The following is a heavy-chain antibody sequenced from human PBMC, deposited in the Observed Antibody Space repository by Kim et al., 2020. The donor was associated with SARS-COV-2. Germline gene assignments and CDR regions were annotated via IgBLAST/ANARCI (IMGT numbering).Heavy chain of an antibody. Sequence: GGSLRLSCAASGFTFDDYAMHWVRQAPGKGLEWVSGISWNSGSIGYADSVKGRFTISRDNAKNSLYLQMNSLRAEDTALYYCARDILTGYPHYYGMDVWGQGTTVTVSS. CDR1: GFTFDDYA. CDR2: ISWNSGSI. J-gene: IGHJ6*02. D-gene: IGHD3-9*01. CDR3: ARDILTGYPHYYGMDV. V-gene: IGHV3-9*01.